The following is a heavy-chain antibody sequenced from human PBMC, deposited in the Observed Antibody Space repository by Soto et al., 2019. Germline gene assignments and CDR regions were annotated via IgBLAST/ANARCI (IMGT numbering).Heavy chain of an antibody. D-gene: IGHD6-13*01. CDR2: ISSSSSYI. Sequence: EVQLVESGGGLVKPGGSLRLSCAASGFTFSSYSTNWVRQAPGKGLEWVSSISSSSSYIYYADSVKGRFTISRDNAKNSLYLQMNSLRAEDTAVYYCAGAAAGTRWFDPWGQGTLVTVSS. J-gene: IGHJ5*02. V-gene: IGHV3-21*01. CDR3: AGAAAGTRWFDP. CDR1: GFTFSSYS.